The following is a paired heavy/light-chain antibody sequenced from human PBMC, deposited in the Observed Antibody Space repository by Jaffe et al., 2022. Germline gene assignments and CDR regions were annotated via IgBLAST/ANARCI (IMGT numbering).Heavy chain of an antibody. Sequence: QVQLQESGPGPVKPSETLSLTCTVSGDSISGYFWTWIRQPPGKGLEWIGNIYYSGSTRYNPSLKSRVTISLDTSKNQFSLKLTSVTAADTALYYCARDKRDYSSGFYGVDNWGQGTLVTVSS. CDR1: GDSISGYF. CDR2: IYYSGST. CDR3: ARDKRDYSSGFYGVDN. V-gene: IGHV4-59*01. D-gene: IGHD6-19*01. J-gene: IGHJ4*02.
Light chain of an antibody. J-gene: IGKJ4*01. CDR1: EGVSSTY. CDR3: QQCANSFT. CDR2: GTS. Sequence: EIVLTQSPGTLSLSPGERATLSCRASEGVSSTYLAWYQQKPGQAPRLLIYGTSSRATGIPDRFRGSGSGRDFTLTISRLEPEDFAVYFCQQCANSFTFGGGTKVEIK. V-gene: IGKV3-20*01.